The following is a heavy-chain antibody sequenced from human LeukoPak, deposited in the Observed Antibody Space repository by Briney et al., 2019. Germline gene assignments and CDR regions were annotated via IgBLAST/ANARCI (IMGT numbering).Heavy chain of an antibody. Sequence: SETLSLTCTVSGGSISSHYWSWIRQPPGKGLEWIGFIYYSGSTNYNPSLKSRVTISVDTSKNQFSLKLTSVTAADTAVYYCARDRGPDCSGGSCWDYWGQGTLVTVSS. D-gene: IGHD2-15*01. J-gene: IGHJ4*02. CDR2: IYYSGST. CDR3: ARDRGPDCSGGSCWDY. V-gene: IGHV4-59*11. CDR1: GGSISSHY.